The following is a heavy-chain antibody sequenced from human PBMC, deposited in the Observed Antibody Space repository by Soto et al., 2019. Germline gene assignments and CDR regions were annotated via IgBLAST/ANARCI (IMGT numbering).Heavy chain of an antibody. Sequence: GGSLRLSCAASGFTFSSYAMSWVRQAPGKGLEWVSAISGSGGSTYYADSVKGRFTISRDNSKNTLYLQMNSLRAEDTAVYYCAKDTPTGYCSGGSCYSDAFDIWGQGTMVTVSS. CDR3: AKDTPTGYCSGGSCYSDAFDI. D-gene: IGHD2-15*01. J-gene: IGHJ3*02. CDR2: ISGSGGST. CDR1: GFTFSSYA. V-gene: IGHV3-23*01.